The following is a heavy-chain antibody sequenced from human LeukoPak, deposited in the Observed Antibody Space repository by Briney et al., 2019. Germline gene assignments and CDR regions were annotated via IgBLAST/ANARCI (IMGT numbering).Heavy chain of an antibody. V-gene: IGHV1-18*01. J-gene: IGHJ4*02. D-gene: IGHD3-22*01. CDR3: ARVPYYYDSTDYFDY. Sequence: ASVKVSCKASGYTFTSYDINWVRQATGQGLEWMGWISAYNGNTNYAQKLQGRVTMTTDTSTSTAYMELRSLRSDDTAVYYCARVPYYYDSTDYFDYWGQGTLVTVSS. CDR1: GYTFTSYD. CDR2: ISAYNGNT.